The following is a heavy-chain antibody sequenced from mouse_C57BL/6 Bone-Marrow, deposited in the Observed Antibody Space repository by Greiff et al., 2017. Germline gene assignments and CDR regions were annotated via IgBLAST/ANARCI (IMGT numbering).Heavy chain of an antibody. Sequence: QVQLQQPGAELVMPGASVKLSCKASGYTFTSYWMHWVKQRPGQGLEWIGEIDPSDSYTNYNQKFKGKSTLTVDKSSSTAYMQLSSLTSEDSAVYYCARGGGVRPDVWGTGTTLTVSS. CDR1: GYTFTSYW. D-gene: IGHD2-14*01. J-gene: IGHJ1*03. V-gene: IGHV1-69*01. CDR2: IDPSDSYT. CDR3: ARGGGVRPDV.